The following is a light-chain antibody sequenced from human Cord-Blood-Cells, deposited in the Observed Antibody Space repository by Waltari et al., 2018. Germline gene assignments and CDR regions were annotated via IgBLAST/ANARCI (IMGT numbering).Light chain of an antibody. J-gene: IGLJ1*01. Sequence: QSALTQPASVSGSPGQPITIPCPGTSSAVGGYNYVPWYQQHPGKAPKLMIYDVSKRPSGVSNRFSGSKSGNTASLTISGLQAEDEADYYCSSYTSSSTLYVFGTGTKVTVL. CDR2: DVS. V-gene: IGLV2-14*01. CDR3: SSYTSSSTLYV. CDR1: SSAVGGYNY.